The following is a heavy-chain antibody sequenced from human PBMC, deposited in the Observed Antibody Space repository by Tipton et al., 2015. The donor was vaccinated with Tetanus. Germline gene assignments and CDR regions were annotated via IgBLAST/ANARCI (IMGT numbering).Heavy chain of an antibody. Sequence: TLSLTCTVSGVSVRSYYWSWIRQSPDKGLEWIGSLSYSGRTYYNPSLKSRVTMSVDTSTKDFSVRLRSVTAADTAVYYCARLREVVSRSGWAFDYWGQGILVTVSS. D-gene: IGHD3-10*01. CDR3: ARLREVVSRSGWAFDY. CDR1: GVSVRSYY. CDR2: LSYSGRT. J-gene: IGHJ4*02. V-gene: IGHV4-59*04.